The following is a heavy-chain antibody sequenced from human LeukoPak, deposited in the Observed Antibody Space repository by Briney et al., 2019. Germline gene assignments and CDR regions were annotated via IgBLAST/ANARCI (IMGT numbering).Heavy chain of an antibody. D-gene: IGHD3-22*01. V-gene: IGHV4-59*08. CDR1: GGSLSGYW. CDR3: ARRRYYDPPVLDL. CDR2: IYYTGST. J-gene: IGHJ5*02. Sequence: PSETLSLTCAVSGGSLSGYWWTWIRQPPGKGLEWIGIIYYTGSTSYNPSLKRRVTLSVDTSKNQFSLKLSSVTAADTAVYYCARRRYYDPPVLDLWGRGTLVTVSS.